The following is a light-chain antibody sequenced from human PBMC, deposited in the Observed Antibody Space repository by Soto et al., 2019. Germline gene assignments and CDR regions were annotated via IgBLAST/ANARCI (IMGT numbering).Light chain of an antibody. Sequence: EIVMTQSPATLSVSPGERATLSCRASQSVSGAVAWYQQKPGQAPRLLIYRASTRATGVPARFSGSGSGTEFTLTISSLQSADFAVYFCQQYNTWPGTFGQGTKVESK. V-gene: IGKV3-15*01. CDR2: RAS. J-gene: IGKJ1*01. CDR3: QQYNTWPGT. CDR1: QSVSGA.